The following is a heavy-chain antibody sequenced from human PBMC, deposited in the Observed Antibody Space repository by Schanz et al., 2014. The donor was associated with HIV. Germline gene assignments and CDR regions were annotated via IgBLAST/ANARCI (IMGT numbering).Heavy chain of an antibody. V-gene: IGHV3-30*18. D-gene: IGHD2-8*01. Sequence: QVPLVESGGGVVQPGMSLTLSCAASGFTFSNFGMHWVRQAPGKGLEWVALISYDGSNKYYSDSVKGRFTISRDNSRNTLYLEMNSLRADDTAVYYCANSGYCTSGICYTRGNGMDVWGQGTTVTVSS. CDR2: ISYDGSNK. J-gene: IGHJ6*02. CDR1: GFTFSNFG. CDR3: ANSGYCTSGICYTRGNGMDV.